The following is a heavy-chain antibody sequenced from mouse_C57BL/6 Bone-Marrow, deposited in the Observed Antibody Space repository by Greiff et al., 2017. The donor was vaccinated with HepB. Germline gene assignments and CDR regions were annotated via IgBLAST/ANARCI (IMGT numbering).Heavy chain of an antibody. CDR3: AKQYGNYVRYYAMDY. J-gene: IGHJ4*01. CDR1: GFSLTSYG. CDR2: IWRGGST. V-gene: IGHV2-5*01. Sequence: QVQLKESGPGLVQPSQSLSITYTVSGFSLTSYGVHWVRQSPGKGLEWLGVIWRGGSTDYNAAFMSRLSITKDNSKSQVFFKMNSLQADDTAIYYCAKQYGNYVRYYAMDYWGQGTSVTVSS. D-gene: IGHD2-1*01.